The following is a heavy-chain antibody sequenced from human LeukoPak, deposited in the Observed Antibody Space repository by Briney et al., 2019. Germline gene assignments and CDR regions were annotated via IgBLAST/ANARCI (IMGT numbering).Heavy chain of an antibody. Sequence: AGGSLRLSCAASGFKFSDHNMNWVRQAPGKGLEWLTVIWYDGSKKYYADSVKGRFTISRDNSNNMVDLQMNSLRVEDTAVYYCAKGRGSWPCYFDYWGQGTLVTVSS. D-gene: IGHD6-13*01. CDR1: GFKFSDHN. J-gene: IGHJ4*02. V-gene: IGHV3-33*03. CDR2: IWYDGSKK. CDR3: AKGRGSWPCYFDY.